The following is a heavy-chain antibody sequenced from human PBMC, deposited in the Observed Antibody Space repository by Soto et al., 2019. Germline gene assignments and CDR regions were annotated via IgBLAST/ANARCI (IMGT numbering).Heavy chain of an antibody. D-gene: IGHD2-15*01. CDR2: ISSSGSTI. J-gene: IGHJ1*01. CDR1: GFTFSDYS. Sequence: EVQLVDSGGGLVQPGGSLRLSCAAPGFTFSDYSMNWVGQAPGKGLEWVSYISSSGSTIFYADSVKGRFTISRDNAKNSLYLQMNSLRDEDTAVFYCARGDFSIGGWSAEFFQHWGQGTLVTVSS. CDR3: ARGDFSIGGWSAEFFQH. V-gene: IGHV3-48*02.